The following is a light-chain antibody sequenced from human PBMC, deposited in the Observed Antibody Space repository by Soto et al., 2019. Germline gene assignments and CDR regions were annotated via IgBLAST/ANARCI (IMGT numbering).Light chain of an antibody. J-gene: IGLJ3*02. Sequence: QSVLTQPPSVSAAPGQTVTISCSGSSSNIGNNYVSWYQQLPGTAPKLLIYENNKRPSGIPDRFSGSKSGTSATLGITGLQTGDEADYYCGTWDSSLSDYGVFGGGTKVTVL. CDR2: ENN. CDR3: GTWDSSLSDYGV. V-gene: IGLV1-51*02. CDR1: SSNIGNNY.